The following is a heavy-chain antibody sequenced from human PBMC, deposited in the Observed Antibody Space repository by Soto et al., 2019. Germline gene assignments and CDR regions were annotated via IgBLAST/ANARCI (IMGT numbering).Heavy chain of an antibody. CDR1: GYTFTSYD. Sequence: QVQLVQSGAEVKKPGASVKVSCKASGYTFTSYDINWVRQATGQGLEWMGWMNPNSGNTGYAQKFQGRVTMTRNTSISTAYMELSSLRSEDTAVYYCARGRVTAQGATETFDYWGQGTLVTVSS. D-gene: IGHD4-4*01. J-gene: IGHJ4*02. V-gene: IGHV1-8*01. CDR2: MNPNSGNT. CDR3: ARGRVTAQGATETFDY.